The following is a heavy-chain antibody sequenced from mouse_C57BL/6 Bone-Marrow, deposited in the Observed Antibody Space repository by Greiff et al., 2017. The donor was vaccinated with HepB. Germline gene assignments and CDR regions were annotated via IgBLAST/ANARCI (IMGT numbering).Heavy chain of an antibody. J-gene: IGHJ3*01. CDR3: ARNYYDYDVWFAY. CDR1: GFSLTSYA. D-gene: IGHD2-4*01. V-gene: IGHV2-9-1*01. CDR2: IWTGGGT. Sequence: VKLMESGPGLVAPSQSLSITCTVSGFSLTSYAISWVRQPPGKGLEWLGVIWTGGGTNYNSALKSRLSISKDNSKSQFFLKMNSLQTDDTARYYCARNYYDYDVWFAYWGQGTLVTVSA.